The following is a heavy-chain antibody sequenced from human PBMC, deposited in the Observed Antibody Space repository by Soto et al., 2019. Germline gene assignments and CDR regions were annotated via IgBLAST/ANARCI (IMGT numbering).Heavy chain of an antibody. CDR2: IHYSGST. V-gene: IGHV4-39*02. J-gene: IGHJ4*02. Sequence: QVQLLETGPGLVKTSETISLTCTFSGDSIGSTHSYWAWIRQSPGKGLEWIGNIHYSGSTYYMPGIGSRVPLSVGTAKNQFSLRLTSVTAEDTTVYYCARDEGNGNVWTLDYWGQGILVTVSS. CDR1: GDSIGSTHSY. D-gene: IGHD2-8*01. CDR3: ARDEGNGNVWTLDY.